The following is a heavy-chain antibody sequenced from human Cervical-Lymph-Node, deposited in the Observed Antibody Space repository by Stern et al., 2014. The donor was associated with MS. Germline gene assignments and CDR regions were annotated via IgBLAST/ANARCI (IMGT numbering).Heavy chain of an antibody. CDR1: GYTFTDHT. V-gene: IGHV1-3*01. CDR3: ARGPRYCSGGSCYSMIDY. Sequence: VQLVQSGAEVKKPGASVKVSCKASGYTFTDHTMQWVRQAPGQRLEWMGWINAGTHNTKYSQKFQGRVTITSDTSANTAYMELSSLRSEDTAVYYCARGPRYCSGGSCYSMIDYWGQGTLVTVSS. CDR2: INAGTHNT. D-gene: IGHD2-15*01. J-gene: IGHJ4*02.